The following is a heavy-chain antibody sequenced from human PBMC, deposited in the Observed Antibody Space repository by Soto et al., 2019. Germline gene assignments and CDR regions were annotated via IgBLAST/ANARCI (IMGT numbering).Heavy chain of an antibody. D-gene: IGHD6-6*01. J-gene: IGHJ1*01. V-gene: IGHV4-4*02. CDR2: ILHSGRV. Sequence: QVLLQESGPGLVKPSGTLSLTCDVSGDSISVNTWWSWVRQPPAKGLEWIGEILHSGRVNYNPSLKSRVTISTDKSTKQVSLRMSSMTAADTALYYCAGLVGRGKFSRLQYWGQGTLVTVSS. CDR3: AGLVGRGKFSRLQY. CDR1: GDSISVNTW.